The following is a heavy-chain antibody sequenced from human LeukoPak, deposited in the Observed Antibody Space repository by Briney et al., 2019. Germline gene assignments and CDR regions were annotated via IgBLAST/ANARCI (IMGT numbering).Heavy chain of an antibody. Sequence: SETLSLTCTVSGASISTYYWSWIRQPAGKGLEWIGRIFASGSTNYNPSLKSRIAMSVDTSKNQFSLNLTSVTAADTAMYYCVQDGPLRSDHWGQGKLVTVSS. J-gene: IGHJ4*02. V-gene: IGHV4-4*07. CDR3: VQDGPLRSDH. CDR1: GASISTYY. D-gene: IGHD3-16*01. CDR2: IFASGST.